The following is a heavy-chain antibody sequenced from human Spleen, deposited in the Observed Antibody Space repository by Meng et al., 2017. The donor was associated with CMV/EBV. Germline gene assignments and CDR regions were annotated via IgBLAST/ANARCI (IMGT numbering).Heavy chain of an antibody. CDR2: IYSGGST. J-gene: IGHJ4*02. V-gene: IGHV3-53*01. Sequence: GESLKISCAASGFTVSSNYMSWVRQAPGKGLEWVSVIYSGGSTYYADSVKGRFTISRDNSKNTLYLQMNSLRAEDTAVYYCARPGSPPFYGSGSYYPLWGQGTLVTVSS. CDR3: ARPGSPPFYGSGSYYPL. D-gene: IGHD3-10*01. CDR1: GFTVSSNY.